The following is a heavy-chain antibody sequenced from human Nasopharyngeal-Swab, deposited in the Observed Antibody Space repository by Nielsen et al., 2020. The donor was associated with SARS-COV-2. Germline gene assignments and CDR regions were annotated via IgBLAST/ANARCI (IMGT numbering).Heavy chain of an antibody. J-gene: IGHJ6*02. Sequence: SVKVSCKASGFSITYRFLHWLRQAPGQALAWMGWITPFNGNAKYAQKFQGRVSITRDGSRTTASLELRSLRPDDTAMYFCASGQCINGVCNPTDGFDVWGQGTSVTVS. D-gene: IGHD2-8*01. V-gene: IGHV1-45*02. CDR3: ASGQCINGVCNPTDGFDV. CDR2: ITPFNGNA. CDR1: GFSITYRF.